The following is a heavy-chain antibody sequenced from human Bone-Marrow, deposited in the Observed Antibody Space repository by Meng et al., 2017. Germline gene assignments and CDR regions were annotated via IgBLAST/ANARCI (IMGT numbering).Heavy chain of an antibody. CDR3: ARIKRERDGGNWFDP. CDR1: GFSLRTSGMC. Sequence: SGPTLVTPTQTLTLTCTFSGFSLRTSGMCVSWIRQPPGKALECLALIDCDDDKYYSTSLKTRLTISKDTYKNQVVLTMTNMDPVDTATYYCARIKRERDGGNWFDPWGQGTLVTVSS. V-gene: IGHV2-70*01. J-gene: IGHJ5*02. CDR2: IDCDDDK. D-gene: IGHD3-10*01.